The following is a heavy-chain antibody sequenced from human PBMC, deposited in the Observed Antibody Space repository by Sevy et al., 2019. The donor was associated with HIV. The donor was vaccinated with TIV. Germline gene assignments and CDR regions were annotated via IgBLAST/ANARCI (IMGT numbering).Heavy chain of an antibody. CDR3: TAGGVVTGFYYYYGMDV. D-gene: IGHD3-3*01. V-gene: IGHV3-15*01. J-gene: IGHJ6*02. CDR2: IKSKTDGGTT. Sequence: GGSLRLSCAASGFTFSNAWMSWVRQAPGKGLEWVGRIKSKTDGGTTDYAGPVKGRFTISRDDSKNTLHLQMNSLKTEDTAVYYCTAGGVVTGFYYYYGMDVWGQGTTVTVSS. CDR1: GFTFSNAW.